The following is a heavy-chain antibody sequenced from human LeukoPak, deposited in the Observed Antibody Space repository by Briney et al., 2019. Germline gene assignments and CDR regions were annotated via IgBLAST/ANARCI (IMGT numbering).Heavy chain of an antibody. CDR1: GGSFSGYY. CDR2: INHSGST. V-gene: IGHV4-34*01. Sequence: SETLSLTCAVYGGSFSGYYWSWIRQPPGKGLEWIGEINHSGSTNYNPSLKSRVTISVDTSKNQFSLKLSSVTAADTAVYYCARGRPGYSYGYYYYYGMDVWGQGTTVTVSS. D-gene: IGHD5-18*01. J-gene: IGHJ6*02. CDR3: ARGRPGYSYGYYYYYGMDV.